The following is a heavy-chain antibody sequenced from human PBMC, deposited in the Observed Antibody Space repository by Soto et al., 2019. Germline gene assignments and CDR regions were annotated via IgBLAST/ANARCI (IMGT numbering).Heavy chain of an antibody. CDR3: AREGLDGDYTYYFDY. V-gene: IGHV4-30-4*01. Sequence: ASETLSLTCTVSGGSISSGDYYWSWIRQPPGKGLEWIGYIYYSGSTYYNPSPKSRVTISVDTSKNQFSLKLSSVTAADTAVYYCAREGLDGDYTYYFDYWGQGTLVTVSS. CDR1: GGSISSGDYY. D-gene: IGHD4-17*01. CDR2: IYYSGST. J-gene: IGHJ4*02.